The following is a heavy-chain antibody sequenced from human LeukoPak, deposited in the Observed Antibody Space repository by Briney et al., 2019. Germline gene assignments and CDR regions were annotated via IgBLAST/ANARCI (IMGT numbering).Heavy chain of an antibody. V-gene: IGHV3-23*01. CDR1: GFTFSSYE. J-gene: IGHJ5*02. CDR3: AKDVLERELHLVDRLNWFDP. D-gene: IGHD1-26*01. Sequence: PGGSLRLSCAASGFTFSSYEMNWVRQVPGKGLEWVSAIRGSGGRTYYADSVKGRFTISRDNSKNTLYLQMNSLRAEDTAVYYCAKDVLERELHLVDRLNWFDPWGQGTLVTVSS. CDR2: IRGSGGRT.